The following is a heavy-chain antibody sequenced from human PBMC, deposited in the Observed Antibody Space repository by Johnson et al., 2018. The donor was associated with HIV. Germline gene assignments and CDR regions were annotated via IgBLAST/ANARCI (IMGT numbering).Heavy chain of an antibody. CDR3: AVTGHSSGWYGGDDAFDI. D-gene: IGHD6-19*01. CDR1: GFTFRSYW. V-gene: IGHV3-30*03. J-gene: IGHJ3*02. Sequence: HVQLVESGGGVVRPGGSLRLSCAASGFTFRSYWMSWVRQAQGKGLEWVAVISYDGSNKYYADSVKGRFTISRDNSKNTLYLQINSPRAEDTALDYCAVTGHSSGWYGGDDAFDIWGQGTMVTVSA. CDR2: ISYDGSNK.